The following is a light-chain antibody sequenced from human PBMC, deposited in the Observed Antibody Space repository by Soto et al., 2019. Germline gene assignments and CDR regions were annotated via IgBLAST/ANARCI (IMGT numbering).Light chain of an antibody. J-gene: IGKJ1*01. CDR3: LQHNEFWWT. CDR2: AAS. V-gene: IGKV1-17*01. CDR1: QGIGDA. Sequence: DIQMSQSPSSLSASVGDRVTITCRASQGIGDALGWYQQKPGKAPKRLFYAASTLQSGVPSRFSGSGSGTEFTLTISSLQPDDFATYYCLQHNEFWWTFGQGTKVDIK.